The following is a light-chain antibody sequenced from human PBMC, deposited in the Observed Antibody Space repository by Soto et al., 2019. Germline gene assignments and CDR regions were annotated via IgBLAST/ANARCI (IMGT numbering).Light chain of an antibody. V-gene: IGKV3-15*01. Sequence: ITECADTLSVSLGCRSTLSCMASQSVSIHLAWYQQKPGQAPRLLIYDTSTRATGIPARFSGSGSGTEFTLTISSLQSEDFALYYCLQYRSWPRTFGQGTKVDIK. J-gene: IGKJ1*01. CDR2: DTS. CDR1: QSVSIH. CDR3: LQYRSWPRT.